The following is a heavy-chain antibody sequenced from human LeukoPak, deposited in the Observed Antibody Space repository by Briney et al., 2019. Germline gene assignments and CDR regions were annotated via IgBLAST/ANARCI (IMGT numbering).Heavy chain of an antibody. CDR2: INPNSGGT. D-gene: IGHD6-19*01. Sequence: ASVKVSCKAYGYTFTGYYMHWVRQAPGQGLEWMGWINPNSGGTNYAQKFQGRVTVTRDTSISTAYMELSRLRSDDTAVYYCARGYLSSIAVARYYYGMDVWGQGTTVTVSS. J-gene: IGHJ6*02. V-gene: IGHV1-2*02. CDR3: ARGYLSSIAVARYYYGMDV. CDR1: GYTFTGYY.